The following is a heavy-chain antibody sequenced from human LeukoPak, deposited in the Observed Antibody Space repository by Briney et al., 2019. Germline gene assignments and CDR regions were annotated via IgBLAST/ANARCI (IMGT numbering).Heavy chain of an antibody. Sequence: GSLRLSCAASGFTLSSYGMHWVRQAPGKGLEWVAVIWYDGSNKYYADSVKGRFTISRDNSKNTLYLQMNSLRAEDTAVYYCAKGVGCSSTSCYVGGWFDPWGQGTLVTVSS. V-gene: IGHV3-33*06. CDR1: GFTLSSYG. CDR3: AKGVGCSSTSCYVGGWFDP. CDR2: IWYDGSNK. D-gene: IGHD2-2*01. J-gene: IGHJ5*02.